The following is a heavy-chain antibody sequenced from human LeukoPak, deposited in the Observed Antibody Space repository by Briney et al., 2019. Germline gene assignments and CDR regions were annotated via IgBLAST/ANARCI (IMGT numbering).Heavy chain of an antibody. J-gene: IGHJ4*02. V-gene: IGHV3-66*01. CDR1: GFPLTTKD. D-gene: IGHD1-26*01. Sequence: GGSLRLSCAASGFPLTTKDMTWMRQAPGKGVEWVSVTYSGGSTFFSDFVNGRFSISRDQSQNTLYLQMNSLRANDTAVYYCARAGDRGSHIDFWGQGTLVTVSS. CDR2: TYSGGST. CDR3: ARAGDRGSHIDF.